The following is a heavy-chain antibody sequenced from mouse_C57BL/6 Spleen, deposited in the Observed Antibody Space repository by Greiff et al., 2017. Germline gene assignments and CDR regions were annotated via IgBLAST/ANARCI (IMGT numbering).Heavy chain of an antibody. CDR3: AREDYYGSSHWYFEV. Sequence: EVQLVASGGGLVKPGGSLKLSCAASGFTFSDYGMHWVRQAPETGLEWVAYISSGSSTIYYADTVKGRFPISRDNAKNTLFLQMTSLRSEDTAMYYCAREDYYGSSHWYFEVWGTGTTVTVSS. D-gene: IGHD1-1*01. CDR1: GFTFSDYG. V-gene: IGHV5-17*01. CDR2: ISSGSSTI. J-gene: IGHJ1*03.